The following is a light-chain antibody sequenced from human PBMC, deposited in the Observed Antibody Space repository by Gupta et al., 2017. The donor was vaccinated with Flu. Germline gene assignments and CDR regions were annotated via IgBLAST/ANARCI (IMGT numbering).Light chain of an antibody. CDR3: SAYTGSTTPYV. CDR2: EVS. J-gene: IGLJ1*01. Sequence: QSALTQPASVSGSLGQSITISCTCTSRDIGAYYYVSWYQQNPGKVPKLIIYEVSNRPSGISTRCSGSKSGNTDSLTISGLQAEDEADYYCSAYTGSTTPYVFGTGTRASVL. CDR1: SRDIGAYYY. V-gene: IGLV2-14*01.